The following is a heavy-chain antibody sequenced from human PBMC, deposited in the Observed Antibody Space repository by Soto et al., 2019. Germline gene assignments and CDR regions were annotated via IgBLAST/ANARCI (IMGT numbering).Heavy chain of an antibody. J-gene: IGHJ4*02. D-gene: IGHD5-12*01. V-gene: IGHV4-34*01. CDR2: INHSGST. CDR3: ARGHGYDTLAY. Sequence: LTLTCAVYGGSFSGYYWSWIRQPPGKGLEWIGEINHSGSTNYNPSLKSRVTISVDTSKNQFSLKLSSVTAADTAVYYCARGHGYDTLAYWGQGTLVTVSS. CDR1: GGSFSGYY.